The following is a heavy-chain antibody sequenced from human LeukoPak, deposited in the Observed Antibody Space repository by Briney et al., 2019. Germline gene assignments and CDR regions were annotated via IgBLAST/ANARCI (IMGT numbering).Heavy chain of an antibody. J-gene: IGHJ5*02. CDR1: GFTFSSYA. Sequence: GGSLRLSCAASGFTFSSYAMSWVRQAPGKGLEWVSVISGSGGSTYYADSVKGRFTISRDNSKNTLYLQMNSLRAEDTAVYYCAKGGEYYDSSGYYKFDPWGQGTLVTVSS. CDR2: ISGSGGST. V-gene: IGHV3-23*01. CDR3: AKGGEYYDSSGYYKFDP. D-gene: IGHD3-22*01.